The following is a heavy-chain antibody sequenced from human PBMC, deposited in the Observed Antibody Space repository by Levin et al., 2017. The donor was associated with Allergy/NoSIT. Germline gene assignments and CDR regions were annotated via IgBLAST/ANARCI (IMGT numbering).Heavy chain of an antibody. J-gene: IGHJ4*02. V-gene: IGHV3-48*01. CDR1: GFIFSSNG. CDR2: IGSSGTTI. Sequence: LSLTCAASGFIFSSNGMNWVRQAPGKGLEWVSYIGSSGTTIYYADSVKGRFTISRDNAKNSLYLQINNLRAEDTAVYYCARKIRTGTTSGLFDYWGQGTLVTVSS. D-gene: IGHD1-1*01. CDR3: ARKIRTGTTSGLFDY.